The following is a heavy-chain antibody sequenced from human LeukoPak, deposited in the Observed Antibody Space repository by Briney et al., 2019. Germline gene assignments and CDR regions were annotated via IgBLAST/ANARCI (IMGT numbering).Heavy chain of an antibody. CDR2: ISTGSSTT. Sequence: GGSLRLSCAGSGFTFSAYSMNWVRQAPGKGLEWVSYISTGSSTTYYADSVKGRFTISRDNVENSLYLQMNSLRDEDTAVYYCARVAAGYSVNYFDYWGQGTLVTVSS. CDR1: GFTFSAYS. V-gene: IGHV3-48*02. CDR3: ARVAAGYSVNYFDY. D-gene: IGHD4-23*01. J-gene: IGHJ4*02.